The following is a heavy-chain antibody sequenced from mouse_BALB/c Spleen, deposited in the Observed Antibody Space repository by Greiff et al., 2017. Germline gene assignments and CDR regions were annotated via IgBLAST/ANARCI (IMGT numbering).Heavy chain of an antibody. Sequence: EVKLMESGPGLVKPSQSLSLTCSVTGYSITSGYYWNWIRQFPGNKLEWMGYISYDGSNNYNPSLKNRISITRDTSKNQFFLKLNSVTTEDTATYYCARITYYGNYERAMDYWGQGTSVTVSS. V-gene: IGHV3-6*02. CDR1: GYSITSGYY. J-gene: IGHJ4*01. D-gene: IGHD2-10*01. CDR2: ISYDGSN. CDR3: ARITYYGNYERAMDY.